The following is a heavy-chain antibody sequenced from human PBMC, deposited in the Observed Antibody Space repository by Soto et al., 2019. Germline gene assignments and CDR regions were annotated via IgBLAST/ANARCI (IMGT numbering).Heavy chain of an antibody. Sequence: ASVKVSCKASGYTFTGYYMHWVRQAPGQGLEWMGWINPNSGGTNYAQKFQGRVTMTRDTSISTAYMELSRLRSDDTAVYYCARVGIGRDGYNFPSYWGQGTLVTVS. CDR2: INPNSGGT. J-gene: IGHJ4*02. CDR3: ARVGIGRDGYNFPSY. D-gene: IGHD5-12*01. V-gene: IGHV1-2*02. CDR1: GYTFTGYY.